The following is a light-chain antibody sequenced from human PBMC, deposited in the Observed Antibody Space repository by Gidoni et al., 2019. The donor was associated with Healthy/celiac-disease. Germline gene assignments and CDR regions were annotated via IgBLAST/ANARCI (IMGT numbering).Light chain of an antibody. CDR2: DAS. V-gene: IGKV3-11*01. CDR1: QSVSSY. Sequence: EIVLSHSPATLSLSPGETATLSCRASQSVSSYLAWHQQKPGQAPRLLIDDASNRATGIPARFSGSGSGTDFTLTISRLEPEDFTFYYCQQRSNWPGTFGGGTKVEIK. J-gene: IGKJ4*01. CDR3: QQRSNWPGT.